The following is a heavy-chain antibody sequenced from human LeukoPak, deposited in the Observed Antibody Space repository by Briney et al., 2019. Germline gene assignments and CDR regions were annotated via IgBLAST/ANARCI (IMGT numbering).Heavy chain of an antibody. Sequence: PGGSLRLSCAASGFTFSDYNMNWVRQAPGKGLEWVSYITNSGTTIHYADSVKGRLTISRDNAKNSLYLQMNSLRAEDTAVYYCARSIGLTGGGVDVWGQGTTVTVSS. CDR3: ARSIGLTGGGVDV. CDR1: GFTFSDYN. V-gene: IGHV3-11*01. D-gene: IGHD3-9*01. J-gene: IGHJ6*02. CDR2: ITNSGTTI.